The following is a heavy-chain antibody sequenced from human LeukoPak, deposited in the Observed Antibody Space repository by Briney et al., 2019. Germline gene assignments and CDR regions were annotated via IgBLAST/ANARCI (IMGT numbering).Heavy chain of an antibody. D-gene: IGHD6-13*01. V-gene: IGHV1-46*01. Sequence: VASVKVSCKASGYTFTGYYMHWVRQAPGQGLEWMGIINPSGGSTSYAQKFQGRVTMTRDMSTSTVYMELSSLRSEDTAVYYCASSAAAVEDADWFDPWGQGTLVTVSS. CDR1: GYTFTGYY. CDR3: ASSAAAVEDADWFDP. J-gene: IGHJ5*02. CDR2: INPSGGST.